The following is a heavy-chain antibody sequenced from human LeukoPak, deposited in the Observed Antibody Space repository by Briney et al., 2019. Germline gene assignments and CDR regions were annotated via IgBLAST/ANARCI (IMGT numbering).Heavy chain of an antibody. CDR2: IRYDGSNK. CDR3: AKGGGGGYKKAPLDY. Sequence: GGSLRLSCAASGFTFSSYGMHWVRQAPGKGLEWVAFIRYDGSNKYYADSVKGRFTISRDNSKNTLYLQMNSLRAEDTAVYYCAKGGGGGYKKAPLDYWGQGTLVTVSS. V-gene: IGHV3-30*02. CDR1: GFTFSSYG. D-gene: IGHD5-24*01. J-gene: IGHJ4*02.